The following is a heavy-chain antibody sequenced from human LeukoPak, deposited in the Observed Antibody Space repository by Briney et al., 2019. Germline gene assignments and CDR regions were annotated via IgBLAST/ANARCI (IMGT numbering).Heavy chain of an antibody. CDR3: ASFDLWFGM. Sequence: GGSLRLSCAASGFTFSSYGMSWVRQAPGKGLEWVSSISGSGDSTYSADSVKGRFTISRDNSKNTLYLQMDSLRAEDTAVYYCASFDLWFGMWGQGTLVTVSS. CDR1: GFTFSSYG. V-gene: IGHV3-23*01. D-gene: IGHD3-10*01. J-gene: IGHJ4*02. CDR2: ISGSGDST.